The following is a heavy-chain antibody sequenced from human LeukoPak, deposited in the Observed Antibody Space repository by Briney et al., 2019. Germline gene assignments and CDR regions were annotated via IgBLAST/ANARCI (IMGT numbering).Heavy chain of an antibody. D-gene: IGHD6-19*01. J-gene: IGHJ4*02. V-gene: IGHV4-39*01. CDR1: GGSISSSSYY. Sequence: PSETLSLTCTVSGGSISSSSYYWGWIRQPPGKGLEWLGSIYFSGSTCYNPSLKSRVTISVDTSKDQFSLRLSSVTATDTAVYYCARQPSGCYDWIDCWGQGTLVTVSS. CDR2: IYFSGST. CDR3: ARQPSGCYDWIDC.